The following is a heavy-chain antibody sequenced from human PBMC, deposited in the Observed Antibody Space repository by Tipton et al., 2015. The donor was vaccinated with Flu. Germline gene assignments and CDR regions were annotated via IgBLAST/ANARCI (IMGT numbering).Heavy chain of an antibody. CDR3: AGRDYSNYVSEPKNWFDP. D-gene: IGHD4-11*01. J-gene: IGHJ5*02. CDR2: VHQTGNT. CDR1: GDSIASNYY. Sequence: TLSLTCSVSGDSIASNYYWAWIRQPPGKGLEWIGNVHQTGNTYYNPSLRSRVTIAVDRPKNQFSLGLTSVAAADTAIYYCAGRDYSNYVSEPKNWFDPWGQGTLVTVSS. V-gene: IGHV4-38-2*01.